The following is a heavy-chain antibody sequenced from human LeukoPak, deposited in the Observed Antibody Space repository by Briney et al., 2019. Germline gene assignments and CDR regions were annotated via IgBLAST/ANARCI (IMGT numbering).Heavy chain of an antibody. D-gene: IGHD3-10*01. CDR3: ARGGYYGSGSHTYYYYYYMDV. CDR2: IYYSGST. V-gene: IGHV4-39*07. CDR1: GGSISSSSYY. J-gene: IGHJ6*03. Sequence: SETLSLTCNVSGGSISSSSYYWGWIRQPPGKGLEWIGSIYYSGSTYYNPSLKSRVTISVDTSKNQFSLKLSSVTAADTAVYYCARGGYYGSGSHTYYYYYYMDVWGKGTTVTVSS.